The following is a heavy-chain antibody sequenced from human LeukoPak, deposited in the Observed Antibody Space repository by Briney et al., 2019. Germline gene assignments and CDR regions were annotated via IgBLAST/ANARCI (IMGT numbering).Heavy chain of an antibody. J-gene: IGHJ4*02. CDR3: ARDAPRLGGGLTFDY. V-gene: IGHV4-31*03. CDR1: GGSISSGGYY. CDR2: IYYSGST. Sequence: SETLSLTCTVSGGSISSGGYYWSWIRQHPGKGLEWIRYIYYSGSTYYNPSLKGRVTISVDTSKNQFSLKLSSVTAADTAVYYCARDAPRLGGGLTFDYWGQGTLVTVSS. D-gene: IGHD4-23*01.